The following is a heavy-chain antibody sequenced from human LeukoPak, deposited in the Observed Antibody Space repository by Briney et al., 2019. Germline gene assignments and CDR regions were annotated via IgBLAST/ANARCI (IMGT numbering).Heavy chain of an antibody. CDR1: GYTFTGYY. Sequence: ASVNVSCKACGYTFTGYYMHWVRQAPAQGLEGMGWINPNSGGTNYAQKFQGRVAMPRDTSVSTAYMELSRLRSDDTAVYDCARGGGEGITIFGVVTHYGMDVWGQGTTVRVCS. V-gene: IGHV1-2*02. CDR3: ARGGGEGITIFGVVTHYGMDV. D-gene: IGHD3-3*01. CDR2: INPNSGGT. J-gene: IGHJ6*02.